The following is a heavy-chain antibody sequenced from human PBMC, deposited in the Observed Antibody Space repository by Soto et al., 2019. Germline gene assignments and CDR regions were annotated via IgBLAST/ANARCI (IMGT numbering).Heavy chain of an antibody. CDR1: GYTFTSYG. Sequence: QVQLVQSGVEVKKPGAAVKVSCKASGYTFTSYGIAWVRQAPGQGPEWMGWISSKSLKANNAQKFEGRVTMTSDTSKNTAFLDLRSLISDDTAVYYCARNTFAHFYGMDVWGQGASVTVSS. J-gene: IGHJ6*02. CDR3: ARNTFAHFYGMDV. D-gene: IGHD5-18*01. V-gene: IGHV1-18*01. CDR2: ISSKSLKA.